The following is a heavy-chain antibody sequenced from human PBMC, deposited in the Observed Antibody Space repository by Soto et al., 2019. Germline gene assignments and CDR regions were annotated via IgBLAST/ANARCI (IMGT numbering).Heavy chain of an antibody. Sequence: EVQLLESGGGLVQPGGSLRLSCAASGFTFSSYAMSWVRQAPGKGLEWVSAISGSGGSRYYADSVKGRCTISRDNSKNPLYLQIDSLRAEDTGGYYCAKSIIELVPAAIGELDHWGQGTLVTVSS. J-gene: IGHJ4*01. D-gene: IGHD2-2*02. V-gene: IGHV3-23*01. CDR2: ISGSGGSR. CDR3: AKSIIELVPAAIGELDH. CDR1: GFTFSSYA.